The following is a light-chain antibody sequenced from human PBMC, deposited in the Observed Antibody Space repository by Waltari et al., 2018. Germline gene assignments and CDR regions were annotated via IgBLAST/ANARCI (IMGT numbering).Light chain of an antibody. CDR3: QHGYGTPYS. V-gene: IGKV1-39*01. J-gene: IGKJ2*03. Sequence: DMQMNQSPSARAVSVGDRVTNTCRASENVNNYLNWYQQKPGKAPNLLIYKASTLQSGVPSRFSGSGSGTDYTFTISSLQSEDVATYYCQHGYGTPYSFGQGTKVEIK. CDR1: ENVNNY. CDR2: KAS.